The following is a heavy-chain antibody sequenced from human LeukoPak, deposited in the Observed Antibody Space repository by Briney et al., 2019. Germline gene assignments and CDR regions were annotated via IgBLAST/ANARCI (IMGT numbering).Heavy chain of an antibody. J-gene: IGHJ4*01. V-gene: IGHV1-24*01. D-gene: IGHD5-24*01. Sequence: ASVKASCKVSGYTLSELSMHWVRQAPGKGLEWMGGFDLEDGETIYVQKFQGRVTMTEDTSTDTAYMELSSLRSDDTAVYFCAAGEVGQLFDYWGQEPWSPSPQ. CDR3: AAGEVGQLFDY. CDR1: GYTLSELS. CDR2: FDLEDGET.